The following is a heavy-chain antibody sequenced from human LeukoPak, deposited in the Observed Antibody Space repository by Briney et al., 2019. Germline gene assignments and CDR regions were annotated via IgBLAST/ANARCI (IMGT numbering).Heavy chain of an antibody. CDR1: GFTFRKYW. CDR2: INTDGSST. D-gene: IGHD5-18*01. CDR3: ARGRYSYNDY. J-gene: IGHJ4*02. V-gene: IGHV3-74*01. Sequence: GGSLRLSCAASGFTFRKYWLHWVRQAPGKGLVWVSRINTDGSSTSYADSVKGRFTISRDNAKNTLYLQMNSLRAEDTAVYYCARGRYSYNDYWGQGTLVTVSS.